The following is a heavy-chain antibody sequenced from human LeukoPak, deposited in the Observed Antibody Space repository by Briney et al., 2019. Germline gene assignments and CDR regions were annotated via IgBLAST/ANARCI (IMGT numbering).Heavy chain of an antibody. CDR3: ARFASVGATQNPY. J-gene: IGHJ4*02. Sequence: GGSLRLSCAASGFTFSSYAMHWVRQAPGKGLEWVAVISYDGSNKYYADSVKGRFTISRDNSKNTLYLQMNSLRAEDTAVYYCARFASVGATQNPYWGQGTLVTVSS. CDR2: ISYDGSNK. CDR1: GFTFSSYA. V-gene: IGHV3-30-3*01. D-gene: IGHD1-26*01.